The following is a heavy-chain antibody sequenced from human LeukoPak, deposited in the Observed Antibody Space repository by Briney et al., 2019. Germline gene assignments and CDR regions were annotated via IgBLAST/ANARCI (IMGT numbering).Heavy chain of an antibody. CDR1: GGTFSSYA. CDR2: IIPILGIA. V-gene: IGHV1-69*04. D-gene: IGHD2-2*01. J-gene: IGHJ6*02. Sequence: SVKVSCKASGGTFSSYAISWVRQAPGQGLEWMGRIIPILGIANYAQKFQGRVTITADKSTSTAYMELSSLRSEDTAVYYCAGRTPAATGYYYYGMDVWGQGTTVTVSS. CDR3: AGRTPAATGYYYYGMDV.